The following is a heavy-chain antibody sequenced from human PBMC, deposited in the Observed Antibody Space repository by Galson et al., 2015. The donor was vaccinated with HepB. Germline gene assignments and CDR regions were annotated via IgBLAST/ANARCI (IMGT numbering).Heavy chain of an antibody. CDR3: AKEKWDYGDYRDAFDI. Sequence: SLRLSCAASGFTFDDYAMHWVRQAPGKGLEWVSGISWNSGSIGYADSVKGRFTISRDNAKNSLYLQMNSLRAEDTAVYYCAKEKWDYGDYRDAFDIWGQGTMVTVSS. CDR2: ISWNSGSI. J-gene: IGHJ3*02. D-gene: IGHD4-17*01. V-gene: IGHV3-9*01. CDR1: GFTFDDYA.